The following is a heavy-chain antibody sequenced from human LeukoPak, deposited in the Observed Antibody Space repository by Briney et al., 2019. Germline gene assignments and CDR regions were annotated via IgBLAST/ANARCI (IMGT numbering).Heavy chain of an antibody. V-gene: IGHV2-5*02. CDR3: AHRGRLPGTFDY. D-gene: IGHD6-25*01. CDR2: IYWDDDK. J-gene: IGHJ4*02. Sequence: SGPTLLQPTQTLTLTCTFSGFSLSTSGVGVGWIRQPPGKALEWLSLIYWDDDKRYSPSLKSRLTITKDTSKNQVVLTMTNMDPVDTATYYCAHRGRLPGTFDYWGQGTLVTVSS. CDR1: GFSLSTSGVG.